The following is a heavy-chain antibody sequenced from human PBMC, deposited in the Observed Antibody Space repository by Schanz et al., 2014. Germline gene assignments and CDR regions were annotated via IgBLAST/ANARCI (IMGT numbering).Heavy chain of an antibody. Sequence: QVQLQESGPGLVKPSETLSLTCTVSGGSISSYYWNWIRQPPGKGLEWIGYIYYSVTTNYNPSLESRVSMSVDTSKKQLSLKLRSVSAADTAVYYCARVVLGGDAFDIWGQGTMVTVSS. J-gene: IGHJ3*02. CDR3: ARVVLGGDAFDI. CDR1: GGSISSYY. CDR2: IYYSVTT. D-gene: IGHD3-10*01. V-gene: IGHV4-59*12.